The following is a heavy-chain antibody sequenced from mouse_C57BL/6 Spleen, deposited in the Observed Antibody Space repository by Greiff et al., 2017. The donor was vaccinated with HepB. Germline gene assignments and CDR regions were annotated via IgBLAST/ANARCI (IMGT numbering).Heavy chain of an antibody. J-gene: IGHJ3*01. Sequence: ESGPGLVKPSQSLSLTCSVTGYSITSGYYWNWIRQLPGNKLEWMGYISYDGSNNYNPSLKNRISITRDTSKNQFFLKLNAVTTEDTAAYYCARGDYDYPAWFAYWGQGTLVTVSA. D-gene: IGHD2-4*01. CDR1: GYSITSGYY. V-gene: IGHV3-6*01. CDR3: ARGDYDYPAWFAY. CDR2: ISYDGSN.